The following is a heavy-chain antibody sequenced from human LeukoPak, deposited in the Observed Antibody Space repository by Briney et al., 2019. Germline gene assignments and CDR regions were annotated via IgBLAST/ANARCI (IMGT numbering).Heavy chain of an antibody. CDR3: ARVTGGYNLVDY. V-gene: IGHV3-74*01. CDR1: GFTFGSYW. CDR2: ISDEGSHT. Sequence: PGGSLRLSCAASGFTFGSYWMHWVRQAPGKGLVWVSRISDEGSHTFYADSVKGRFAMSRDNAKNTLYLQMNSLRAEDTAVYYCARVTGGYNLVDYWGQGTLVTVSS. J-gene: IGHJ4*02. D-gene: IGHD5-24*01.